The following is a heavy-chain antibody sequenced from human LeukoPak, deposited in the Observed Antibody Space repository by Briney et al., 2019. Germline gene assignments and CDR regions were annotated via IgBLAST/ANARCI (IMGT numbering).Heavy chain of an antibody. CDR3: ARVPYSYGYYFDY. D-gene: IGHD5-18*01. V-gene: IGHV3-23*01. CDR2: ISGSGGST. J-gene: IGHJ4*02. CDR1: GFTFSSYA. Sequence: GGSLRLSCAASGFTFSSYAMSWVRQAPGKGLEWVSAISGSGGSTYYADSVKGRFTISRDNSKNTLYLQMNSLRAEDTAVYYCARVPYSYGYYFDYWGQGTLVTVSS.